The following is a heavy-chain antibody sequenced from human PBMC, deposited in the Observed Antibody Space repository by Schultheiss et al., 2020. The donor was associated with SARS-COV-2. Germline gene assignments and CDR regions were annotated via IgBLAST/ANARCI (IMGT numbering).Heavy chain of an antibody. V-gene: IGHV3-9*01. J-gene: IGHJ3*02. D-gene: IGHD3-22*01. CDR1: GFAFDDYA. Sequence: ALRLSCAASGFAFDDYAMHWVRQAPGKGLEWVSGISWNSGSIGYADSVKGRFTISRDNAKNSLYLQMNSLRAEDTALYYCAKGSLNYYDSSGYRNAFDIWGQGTMVTVSS. CDR3: AKGSLNYYDSSGYRNAFDI. CDR2: ISWNSGSI.